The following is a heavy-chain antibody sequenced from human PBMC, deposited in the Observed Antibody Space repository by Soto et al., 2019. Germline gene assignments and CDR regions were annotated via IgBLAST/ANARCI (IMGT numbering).Heavy chain of an antibody. CDR3: ARDRYETTARGIAS. D-gene: IGHD4-17*01. CDR1: GFTFSSYA. CDR2: IGGDGGST. J-gene: IGHJ4*02. V-gene: IGHV3-23*01. Sequence: PGGSLRLSCAAPGFTFSSYAMSWVRQAPGKGLDWVSGIGGDGGSTYYADSVKGRFTISRDNSENTLYLQLNSLRADDTAVYYCARDRYETTARGIASWGQGTLVTVSS.